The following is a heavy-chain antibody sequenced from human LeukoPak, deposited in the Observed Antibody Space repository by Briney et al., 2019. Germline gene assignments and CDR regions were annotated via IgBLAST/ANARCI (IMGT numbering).Heavy chain of an antibody. CDR2: IYSSGSV. Sequence: GGSLRLSCAASGFTVSSNYMSWVRQAPGKGLEWVSVIYSSGSVYYADSVKGRFTISRDNSKNTLYLQMNSLRAEDTAVYYCARGPYSSGWYGLDYWGQGTLVTVSS. CDR3: ARGPYSSGWYGLDY. J-gene: IGHJ4*02. CDR1: GFTVSSNY. V-gene: IGHV3-53*01. D-gene: IGHD6-19*01.